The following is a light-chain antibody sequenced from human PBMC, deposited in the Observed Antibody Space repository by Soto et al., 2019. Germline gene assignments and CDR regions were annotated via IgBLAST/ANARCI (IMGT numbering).Light chain of an antibody. CDR2: RNN. J-gene: IGLJ2*01. CDR1: SSNIGSNY. CDR3: AAWDDSLSGRV. Sequence: QAVVTQPPSESGTPGQRVTISCSGSSSNIGSNYVYWYQQLPGTAPKLLIYRNNQRPSGVPERFSGSKSGTSASLAISGLRSEDEADYYCAAWDDSLSGRVFGGGTKLTVL. V-gene: IGLV1-47*01.